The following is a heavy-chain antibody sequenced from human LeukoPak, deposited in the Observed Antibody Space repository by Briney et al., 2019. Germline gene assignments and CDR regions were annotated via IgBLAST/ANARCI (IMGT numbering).Heavy chain of an antibody. D-gene: IGHD2-2*01. Sequence: PGGSLRLSCAASGFTFSSYWMHWVRQGPGKGLVWVSRIDIDGSHIGYADSVKGRFTISRDNAKNTVYLQMNGLRAEDTAVYYCAKDHPQYARGPEFRGQGNLVNVS. J-gene: IGHJ4*02. V-gene: IGHV3-74*01. CDR2: IDIDGSHI. CDR3: AKDHPQYARGPEF. CDR1: GFTFSSYW.